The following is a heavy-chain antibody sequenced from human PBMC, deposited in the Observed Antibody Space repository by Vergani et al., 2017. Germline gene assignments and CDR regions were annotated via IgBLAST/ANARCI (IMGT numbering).Heavy chain of an antibody. J-gene: IGHJ4*02. CDR1: GLIFNSYS. CDR2: INSRCTYT. V-gene: IGHV3-21*01. Sequence: EVHLVESGGGLVKPGGSLRLSCAASGLIFNSYSMNWVRQAPGKGLELVSSINSRCTYTFYSDSVKGRFTISRDIANSSLFLQLSSLRAEDTAVYYCATTCVVEISAHFDHWGRGTLVTVSS. CDR3: ATTCVVEISAHFDH. D-gene: IGHD2-2*01.